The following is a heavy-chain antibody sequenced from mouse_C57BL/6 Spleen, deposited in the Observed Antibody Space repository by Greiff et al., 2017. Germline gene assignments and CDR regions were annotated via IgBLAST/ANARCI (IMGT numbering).Heavy chain of an antibody. CDR1: GFTFSDYG. Sequence: EVQVVESGGGLVKPVGSLKLSCAASGFTFSDYGMHWVRQAPEKGLEWVAYISSGSSTIYYADTVKGRFTISRDNAKNTLFLQLTSLRSEDTAMYYCARIHYDDDGVFAYWGQGTLVTVSA. J-gene: IGHJ3*01. CDR2: ISSGSSTI. D-gene: IGHD2-4*01. V-gene: IGHV5-17*01. CDR3: ARIHYDDDGVFAY.